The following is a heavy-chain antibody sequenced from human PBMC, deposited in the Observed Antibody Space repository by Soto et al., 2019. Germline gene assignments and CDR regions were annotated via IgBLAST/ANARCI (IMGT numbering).Heavy chain of an antibody. CDR3: ARDRSGWYPGYFDY. Sequence: PGGSLRLSCAAAGFTYSTYTMHWVRQAPGKGLEWVAVIWYDGSNKYYADSVKGRFTISRDNSKNTLYLQMNSLRAEDTAVYYCARDRSGWYPGYFDYWGQGTLVTVSS. D-gene: IGHD6-19*01. CDR1: GFTYSTYT. J-gene: IGHJ4*02. V-gene: IGHV3-33*08. CDR2: IWYDGSNK.